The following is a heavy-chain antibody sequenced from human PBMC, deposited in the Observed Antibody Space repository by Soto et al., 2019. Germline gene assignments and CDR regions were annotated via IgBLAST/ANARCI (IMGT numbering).Heavy chain of an antibody. CDR2: INHSGST. D-gene: IGHD6-13*01. J-gene: IGHJ6*02. CDR3: ARNLLRPYSSRSRSGYYYYYGMDV. Sequence: SETLSLTCSVYVGSFSGYYWSWVRQPPGKGLEWIGEINHSGSTNYNPSLKSRVTISVDTSKNQFSLKLGSVTAADTAVYYCARNLLRPYSSRSRSGYYYYYGMDVWGQGTTVTVSS. V-gene: IGHV4-34*01. CDR1: VGSFSGYY.